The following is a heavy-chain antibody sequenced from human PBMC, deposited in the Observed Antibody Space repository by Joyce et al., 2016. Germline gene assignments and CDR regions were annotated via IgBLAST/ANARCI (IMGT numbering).Heavy chain of an antibody. CDR1: GLSFDLHSF. CDR3: ARRPYNVHTPLGSDWYFDL. D-gene: IGHD5-18*01. CDR2: VYLQGIH. V-gene: IGHV4-38-2*01. J-gene: IGHJ2*01. Sequence: QVQLQESGPGLVKPSETLSLTCGVSGLSFDLHSFWGWIRQPPGKGLEWIGNVYLQGIHHYSQYVKSRVTISMDTSKNQFSLKLNSLTAADTAVYFCARRPYNVHTPLGSDWYFDLWGRGTLVTVSS.